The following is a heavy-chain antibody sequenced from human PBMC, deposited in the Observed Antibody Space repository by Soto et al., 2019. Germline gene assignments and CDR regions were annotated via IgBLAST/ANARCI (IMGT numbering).Heavy chain of an antibody. CDR2: ISAYNGNT. J-gene: IGHJ5*02. CDR3: ARDVRVGYCSSTSCYGWFDP. Sequence: ASVKVSCKAAGYTFTIYGISLVRQAPGQGLEWMGWISAYNGNTNYAQKLQGRVTMTTDTSTSTAYMELRSLRSDDTAVYYCARDVRVGYCSSTSCYGWFDPWGQGTLLTVSS. CDR1: GYTFTIYG. D-gene: IGHD2-2*01. V-gene: IGHV1-18*01.